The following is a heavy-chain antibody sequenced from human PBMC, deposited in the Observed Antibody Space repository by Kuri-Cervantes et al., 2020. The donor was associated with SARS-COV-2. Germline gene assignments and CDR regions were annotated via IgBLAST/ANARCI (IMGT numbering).Heavy chain of an antibody. CDR3: VKGSAASRPYYFDS. D-gene: IGHD3-10*01. Sequence: GESLKISCAASGITFSSYAMSWVRQAPGKGLEWVSAITDDGGSTYHADSVKGRFTISRDNYKTTLFLQMNSLRAEDMAVYLCVKGSAASRPYYFDSWGQGTLVTVSS. J-gene: IGHJ4*02. V-gene: IGHV3-23*01. CDR1: GITFSSYA. CDR2: ITDDGGST.